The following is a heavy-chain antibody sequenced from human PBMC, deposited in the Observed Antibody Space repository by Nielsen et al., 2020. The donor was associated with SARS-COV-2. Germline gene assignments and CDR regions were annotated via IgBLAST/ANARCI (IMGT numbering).Heavy chain of an antibody. CDR2: ISSSSSYT. D-gene: IGHD6-13*01. V-gene: IGHV3-21*01. CDR3: VKDLGKQLVPFDY. CDR1: GFTFSSYS. Sequence: GGSLRLSCAASGFTFSSYSMNWVRQAPGKGLEWVSSISSSSSYTYYADSVKGRFTISRDNSKNTLYLQMSSLRAEDTAVYYCVKDLGKQLVPFDYWGQGTLVTVSS. J-gene: IGHJ4*02.